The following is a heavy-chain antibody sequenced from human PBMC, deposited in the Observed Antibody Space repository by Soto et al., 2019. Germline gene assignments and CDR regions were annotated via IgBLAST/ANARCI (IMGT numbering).Heavy chain of an antibody. CDR3: ARTLYGDNVDY. D-gene: IGHD4-17*01. CDR1: GGTFSSYT. Sequence: ASVKVSCKASGGTFSSYTISWVRQAPGQGLEWMGRIIPNSGITNYAQKFQGRVTMTRNTSISTAYMELSSLRSEDTAVYYCARTLYGDNVDYWGQGTAVTVSS. CDR2: IIPNSGIT. J-gene: IGHJ4*02. V-gene: IGHV1-8*02.